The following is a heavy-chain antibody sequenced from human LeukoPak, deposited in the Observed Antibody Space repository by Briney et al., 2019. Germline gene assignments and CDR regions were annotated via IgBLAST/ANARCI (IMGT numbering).Heavy chain of an antibody. V-gene: IGHV3-23*01. D-gene: IGHD6-6*01. J-gene: IGHJ4*02. CDR1: GFTFSSYA. Sequence: GGSLRLSCAASGFTFSSYAMSWVRQAPGKGLEWVSAISGSGGSTYYADSVKGRFTISRDNSKNTLYLQMNSLRAEDTAVYYCAKGSEYSSSPRTYYFDYWGQGTLVTVSS. CDR3: AKGSEYSSSPRTYYFDY. CDR2: ISGSGGST.